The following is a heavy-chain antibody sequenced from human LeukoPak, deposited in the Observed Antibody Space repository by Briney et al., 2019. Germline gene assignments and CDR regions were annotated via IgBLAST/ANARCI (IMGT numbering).Heavy chain of an antibody. D-gene: IGHD3-10*01. CDR1: GFTFSSYS. CDR3: AGGSTLDRGLVYY. J-gene: IGHJ4*02. V-gene: IGHV3-74*01. CDR2: ISGDESST. Sequence: GGSLRLSCTASGFTFSSYSMNWVRQAPGKGLAWVSRISGDESSTSYADSVKGRFTISRDNAKNTLFLQMNSLRAEDTAVYYCAGGSTLDRGLVYYWGQGSPVTVSS.